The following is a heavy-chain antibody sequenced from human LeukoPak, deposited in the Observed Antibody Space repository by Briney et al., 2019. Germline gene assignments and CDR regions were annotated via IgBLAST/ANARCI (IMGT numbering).Heavy chain of an antibody. Sequence: QPGGSLRLSCAASGFTFSSYAMHWVRQAPGKGLEWVAVISYDGSNKYYADSVKGRFTISRHNSKNTLYLQMNSLRAEDTAVYYCARFARGGYKQRNWYFDLWGRGTLVTVSS. CDR1: GFTFSSYA. CDR3: ARFARGGYKQRNWYFDL. CDR2: ISYDGSNK. J-gene: IGHJ2*01. V-gene: IGHV3-30*14. D-gene: IGHD5-12*01.